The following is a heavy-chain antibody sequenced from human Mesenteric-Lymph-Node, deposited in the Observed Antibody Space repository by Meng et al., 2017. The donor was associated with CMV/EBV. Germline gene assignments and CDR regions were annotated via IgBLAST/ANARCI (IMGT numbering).Heavy chain of an antibody. Sequence: HVQLVHSGAAVKKPGASVRVSCHASGYTFIDYYINWVRQAPGQGLEWMGRINPKTGGRSYAQNFQGRVTMTRDTSINTAYMEVNRLNSDDTAMYYCARDRDTDWYSPFDYWGPGTLVTVSS. D-gene: IGHD3-9*01. J-gene: IGHJ4*02. CDR2: INPKTGGR. CDR1: GYTFIDYY. V-gene: IGHV1-2*06. CDR3: ARDRDTDWYSPFDY.